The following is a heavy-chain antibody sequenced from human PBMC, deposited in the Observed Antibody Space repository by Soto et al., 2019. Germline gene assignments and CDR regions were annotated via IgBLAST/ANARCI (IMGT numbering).Heavy chain of an antibody. CDR1: GFTFSSYA. V-gene: IGHV3-23*01. J-gene: IGHJ4*02. CDR3: ARYIRGPTVYYFDF. Sequence: GGSLRLSCAASGFTFSSYAMTWVRQAPGKGLEWVSIVSYNGGDTYYADSVKGRFTISRGNSKDTVDLQMNGLRAEDTAVYYCARYIRGPTVYYFDFWGPGVLVTVSS. CDR2: VSYNGGDT. D-gene: IGHD1-1*01.